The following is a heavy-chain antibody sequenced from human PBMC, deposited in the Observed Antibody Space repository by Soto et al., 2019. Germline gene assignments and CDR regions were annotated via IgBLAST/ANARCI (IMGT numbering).Heavy chain of an antibody. CDR1: GFTFSSYA. D-gene: IGHD3-22*01. J-gene: IGHJ5*02. Sequence: QPGGSLRLSCAASGFTFSSYAIHWFRQSPFKWLEWVAVISYDGSNKYYADSVKGRFTISRDNSKNTLYLQMNSLRAEDTAVYYCARASLSYYDSSGYPGWFDPWGQGTLVTVSS. CDR3: ARASLSYYDSSGYPGWFDP. V-gene: IGHV3-30-3*01. CDR2: ISYDGSNK.